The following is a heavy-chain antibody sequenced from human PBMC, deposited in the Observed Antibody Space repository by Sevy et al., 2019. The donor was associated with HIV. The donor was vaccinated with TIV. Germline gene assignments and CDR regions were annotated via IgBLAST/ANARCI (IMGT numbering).Heavy chain of an antibody. CDR2: IIPIFGTA. D-gene: IGHD6-19*01. J-gene: IGHJ5*02. Sequence: ASVKVSCKASGGTFSSYAISWVRQAPGQGLEWMGGIIPIFGTASYAQKFQGRVTITAYESTSTAYMELSSLRSEDTAVYYCARVRYRSGWYTTYNWFDPWGQGTLVTVSS. CDR1: GGTFSSYA. CDR3: ARVRYRSGWYTTYNWFDP. V-gene: IGHV1-69*13.